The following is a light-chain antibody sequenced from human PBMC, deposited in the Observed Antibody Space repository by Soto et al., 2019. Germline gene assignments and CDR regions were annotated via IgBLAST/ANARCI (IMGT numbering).Light chain of an antibody. J-gene: IGKJ4*01. CDR1: PSVSSSY. CDR2: DAS. V-gene: IGKV3-20*01. Sequence: EIVLTQSPGTLSLSPGERATLSCRASPSVSSSYLAWYQQKPGQAPRLLLYDASSRATGIPDRFSGSGSGTDFTLTISRLEPEDFAVYYCHHYGGSPTFGGGTKVDIK. CDR3: HHYGGSPT.